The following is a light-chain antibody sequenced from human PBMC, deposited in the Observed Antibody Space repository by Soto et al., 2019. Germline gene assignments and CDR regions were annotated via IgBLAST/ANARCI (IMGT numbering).Light chain of an antibody. Sequence: QSVLTQSPSVSGAPRQRVTISCTGSSSNIGAGYDVPWYQQLPGTAPKLLIYGNSNRPSGVPDRFSGSKSGTSASLAISRLQAEDDADYYCQSYDSSLRGSVVFGEGTQLTVL. V-gene: IGLV1-40*01. CDR1: SSNIGAGYD. CDR2: GNS. J-gene: IGLJ2*01. CDR3: QSYDSSLRGSVV.